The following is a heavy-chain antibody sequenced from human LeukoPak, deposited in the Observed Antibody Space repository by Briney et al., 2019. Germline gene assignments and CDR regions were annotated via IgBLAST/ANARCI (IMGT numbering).Heavy chain of an antibody. CDR1: GGSISSSSYY. Sequence: SETLSLTCTVSGGSISSSSYYWGWIRQPPGKGLEWIGSIYYSGSTYYNPSLKSRVTISVDTPKNQFSLKLSSVTAADTAVYYCARVLLWFGELSPQGFDPWGQGTLVTVSS. V-gene: IGHV4-39*01. CDR2: IYYSGST. CDR3: ARVLLWFGELSPQGFDP. D-gene: IGHD3-10*01. J-gene: IGHJ5*02.